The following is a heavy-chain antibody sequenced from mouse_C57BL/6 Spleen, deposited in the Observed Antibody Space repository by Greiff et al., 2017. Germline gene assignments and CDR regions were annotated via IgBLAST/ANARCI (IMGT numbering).Heavy chain of an antibody. V-gene: IGHV1-55*01. CDR3: ARCYSNWGYYAMDY. D-gene: IGHD2-5*01. J-gene: IGHJ4*01. CDR1: GYTFTSYW. CDR2: IYPGSGST. Sequence: QVQLQQSGAELVKPGASVKMSCKASGYTFTSYWITWVKQRPGQGLEWIGDIYPGSGSTNYNEKFKSKATLTVDTSSSTAYMQLSSLTSEDSAVYYCARCYSNWGYYAMDYWGQGTSVTVSS.